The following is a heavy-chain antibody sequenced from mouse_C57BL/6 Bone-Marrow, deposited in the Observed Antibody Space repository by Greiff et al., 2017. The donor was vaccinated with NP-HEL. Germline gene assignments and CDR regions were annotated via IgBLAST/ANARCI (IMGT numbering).Heavy chain of an antibody. Sequence: EVQGVESGGGLVKPGGSLKLSCAASGFTFSDYGMHWVRQAPEKGLEWVAYISSGSSTIYYADTVKGRFTISRDNAKNTLFLQMTSLRSEDTAMYYCARELTTVVARGFDYWGQGTTLTVSS. J-gene: IGHJ2*01. CDR3: ARELTTVVARGFDY. CDR2: ISSGSSTI. V-gene: IGHV5-17*01. D-gene: IGHD1-1*01. CDR1: GFTFSDYG.